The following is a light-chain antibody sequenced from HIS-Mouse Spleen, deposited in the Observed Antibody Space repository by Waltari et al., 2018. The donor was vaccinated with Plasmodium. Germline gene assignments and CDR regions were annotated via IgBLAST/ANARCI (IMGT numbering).Light chain of an antibody. V-gene: IGLV2-11*02. CDR3: CSYAGSYTYV. CDR2: DVS. CDR1: SSDVGGYNY. J-gene: IGLJ1*01. Sequence: QSALTQPRSVSGSTGQSVTISCTGTSSDVGGYNYFSWYQQHPGKAPKLMIYDVSKRPSGVPDRFSGSKSGNTASLTISGLQAEDEADYYCCSYAGSYTYVFGTGTKVTVL.